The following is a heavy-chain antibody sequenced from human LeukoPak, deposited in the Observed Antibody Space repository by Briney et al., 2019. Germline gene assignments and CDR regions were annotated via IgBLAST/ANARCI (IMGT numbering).Heavy chain of an antibody. J-gene: IGHJ2*01. CDR1: GFTFSSYW. CDR3: AKDFDP. CDR2: VKQDGSDK. V-gene: IGHV3-7*04. Sequence: GGSLRLSCAASGFTFSSYWMHWVRQAPGKGLEWVANVKQDGSDKYYVDSVKGRFTISRDNAKNSLYLQMDNLRAEDTAVYYCAKDFDPWGHGTLVSVSS.